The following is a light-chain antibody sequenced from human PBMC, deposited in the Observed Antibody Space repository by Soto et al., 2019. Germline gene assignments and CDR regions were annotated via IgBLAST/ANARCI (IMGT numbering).Light chain of an antibody. CDR1: QSVSSN. J-gene: IGKJ5*01. V-gene: IGKV3-15*01. CDR3: QQRSNWPIT. CDR2: GAS. Sequence: EIVITQSPATLSVSPGERATLSCRASQSVSSNLAWYQQKPGQAPRLLIYGASTRATGIPARFSGSGSGTEFTLTIRSLQSEDLAVYYCQQRSNWPITVGQGTRREIK.